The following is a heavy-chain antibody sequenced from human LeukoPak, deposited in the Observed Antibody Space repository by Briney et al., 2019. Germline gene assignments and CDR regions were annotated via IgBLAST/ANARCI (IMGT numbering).Heavy chain of an antibody. Sequence: ASVKVSCKASGYTFTGYYMHWVRQAPGQGLEWMGWINPNSGGTNYAQKFQGRVTMTSDTSISTAYMELSRLRSDDSAVYYCARVSPYGETGYWGQGTLVTVSS. D-gene: IGHD4-17*01. CDR1: GYTFTGYY. J-gene: IGHJ4*02. CDR3: ARVSPYGETGY. V-gene: IGHV1-2*02. CDR2: INPNSGGT.